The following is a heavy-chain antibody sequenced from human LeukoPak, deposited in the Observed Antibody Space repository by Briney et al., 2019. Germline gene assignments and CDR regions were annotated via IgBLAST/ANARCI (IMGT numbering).Heavy chain of an antibody. CDR1: GYTFTSYY. Sequence: ASVKVSCKASGYTFTSYYMHWVRQAPGQGLEWMGIINPSGGSTSYAQKFQGRVTMTEDTSTDTAYMELGSLRSEDTAVYYCATRCSSTSCYRSGNYYYYGMDVWGQGTTVTVSS. CDR3: ATRCSSTSCYRSGNYYYYGMDV. CDR2: INPSGGST. D-gene: IGHD2-2*02. V-gene: IGHV1-46*01. J-gene: IGHJ6*02.